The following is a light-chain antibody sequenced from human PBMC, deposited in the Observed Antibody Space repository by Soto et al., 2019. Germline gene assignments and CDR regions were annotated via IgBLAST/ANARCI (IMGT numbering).Light chain of an antibody. CDR3: QKLNSYPLT. CDR2: AAS. Sequence: IQLTQSPSSLSASVGDRVTITCRASQGISSYLAWYQQKPGKAPKLMIYAASTLQSGVPSRFSGSGSGTDLSLTFSSLQPEDFATSYCQKLNSYPLTFGGGTKVEIK. CDR1: QGISSY. V-gene: IGKV1-9*01. J-gene: IGKJ4*01.